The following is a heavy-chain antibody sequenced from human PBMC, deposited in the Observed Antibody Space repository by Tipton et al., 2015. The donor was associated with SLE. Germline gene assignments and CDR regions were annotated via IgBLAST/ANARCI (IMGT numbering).Heavy chain of an antibody. J-gene: IGHJ5*02. V-gene: IGHV4-34*01. CDR1: GGSLGGHY. CDR3: ARVGPEWLRLRWFDP. D-gene: IGHD5-12*01. CDR2: SNDSGKT. Sequence: TLSLTCAVYGGSLGGHYWSWIRQSPGKGLECIGESNDSGKTNYNPALKSRATISVDTSRNQFSLRLTSVTAADTAVYYCARVGPEWLRLRWFDPWGQGTLVTVSS.